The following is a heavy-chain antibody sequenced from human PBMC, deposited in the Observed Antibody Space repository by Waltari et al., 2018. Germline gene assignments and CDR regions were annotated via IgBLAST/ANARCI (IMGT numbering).Heavy chain of an antibody. Sequence: VQLVESGGGVVQPGRSLRLSCAASGFTFSSYWMSWVRQAPGQGLEWVAKIKQDGREKYDVDSVKGRFTISRDNAKNSLYLQMNSLRAEDTAVYYCARARRDFWSGYYRDACDIWGQGTMVTVSS. CDR1: GFTFSSYW. V-gene: IGHV3-7*01. CDR3: ARARRDFWSGYYRDACDI. D-gene: IGHD3-3*01. J-gene: IGHJ3*02. CDR2: IKQDGREK.